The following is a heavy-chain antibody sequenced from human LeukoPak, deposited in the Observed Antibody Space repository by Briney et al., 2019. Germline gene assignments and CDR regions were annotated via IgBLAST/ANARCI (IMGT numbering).Heavy chain of an antibody. J-gene: IGHJ4*02. V-gene: IGHV3-21*01. CDR3: ARALSYSYGSMDF. CDR2: ISSGSKYI. D-gene: IGHD5-18*01. Sequence: GGSLRLSCAASGFTFSTYAMTWVRQAPGEGLEWVSSISSGSKYIYNADSLKGRFTISRDNAKNSLYLQMNSLRAEDTAVYYCARALSYSYGSMDFWGQGTLVIVSS. CDR1: GFTFSTYA.